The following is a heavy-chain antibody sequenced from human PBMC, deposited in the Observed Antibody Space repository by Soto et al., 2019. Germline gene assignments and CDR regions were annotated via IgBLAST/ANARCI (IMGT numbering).Heavy chain of an antibody. Sequence: QVQLVQSGAEVKKPGASVKVSCKASGYTFTSYGISWVRQAPGQGLEWMGWISAYNGNTNYAQKLQGRVTMTTDTSTRPDYSELRSLRSDDTAVYYCERVARPGYRSGWVLDYYGMDVWGQGTTVTVSS. V-gene: IGHV1-18*04. CDR1: GYTFTSYG. CDR2: ISAYNGNT. CDR3: ERVARPGYRSGWVLDYYGMDV. D-gene: IGHD6-19*01. J-gene: IGHJ6*02.